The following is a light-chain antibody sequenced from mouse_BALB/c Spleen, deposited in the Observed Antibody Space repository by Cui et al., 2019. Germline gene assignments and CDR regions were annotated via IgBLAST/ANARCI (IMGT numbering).Light chain of an antibody. V-gene: IGKV14-111*01. CDR3: LQYDEFPLT. CDR1: QDINSY. J-gene: IGKJ5*01. Sequence: DIKMPQSPSSMYASLGERVTITYKASQDINSYLTWFQQMPGKSPKTLMYRANRLVDGVPSSFSGSGSGQDYSLTISSLEYEDMGIYYCLQYDEFPLTFGAGTKLELK. CDR2: RAN.